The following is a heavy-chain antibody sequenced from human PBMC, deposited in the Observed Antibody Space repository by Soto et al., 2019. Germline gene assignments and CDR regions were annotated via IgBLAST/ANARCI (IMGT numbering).Heavy chain of an antibody. V-gene: IGHV3-30*18. D-gene: IGHD6-13*01. CDR1: GFTFNNYG. J-gene: IGHJ3*01. CDR2: ISNDGSDK. CDR3: AKDQGIAASHGID. Sequence: QVQLVESGGGVVQPGTSLRLSCAASGFTFNNYGMHWVRQAPGTGLEWVAAISNDGSDKYYADSVKGRLTISRDNSKNTLYLQMHSLRAEDTAVYYCAKDQGIAASHGIDWGQGTMVTVSS.